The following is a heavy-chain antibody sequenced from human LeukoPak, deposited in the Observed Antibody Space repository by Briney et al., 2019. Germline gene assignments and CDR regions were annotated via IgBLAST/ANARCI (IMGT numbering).Heavy chain of an antibody. D-gene: IGHD6-13*01. V-gene: IGHV4-61*01. Sequence: SETLSLTCTVSGGSVSSGSYYWSWIRQPPGKGLEWIVYIYYSGSTNYNPSLKSRVTISVDTSKNQFSLKLSSVTAADTAVYYCARAIAAAAKHFDYWGQGTLVTVSS. J-gene: IGHJ4*02. CDR3: ARAIAAAAKHFDY. CDR2: IYYSGST. CDR1: GGSVSSGSYY.